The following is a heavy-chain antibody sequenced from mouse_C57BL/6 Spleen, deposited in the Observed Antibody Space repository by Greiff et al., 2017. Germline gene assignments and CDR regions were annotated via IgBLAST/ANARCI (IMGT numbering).Heavy chain of an antibody. CDR3: AREGAIYGGYYVFDY. D-gene: IGHD2-3*01. J-gene: IGHJ2*01. CDR1: GYSITSGYY. CDR2: ISYDGHN. V-gene: IGHV3-6*01. Sequence: EVKLVESGPGLVKPSQSLSLTCSVTGYSITSGYYWNWIRQFPGNKLEWMGYISYDGHNNYNPSPKNRISITRDKSKNQFFLKLNSVTTEDTATYYGAREGAIYGGYYVFDYWGQGTTLTVSS.